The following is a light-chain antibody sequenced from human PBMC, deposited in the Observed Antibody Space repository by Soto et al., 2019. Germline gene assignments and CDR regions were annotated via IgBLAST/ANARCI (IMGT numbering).Light chain of an antibody. CDR3: QQYGDRPRT. J-gene: IGKJ1*01. CDR2: DTS. CDR1: QSVSSS. V-gene: IGKV3-11*01. Sequence: EIVLTQSPATLSLSPGERATLSCRASQSVSSSLAWYQQKPGQSPRLLIYDTSNRATGIPARFSGSGSGTDFTLTISSLEPEDFAVYFCQQYGDRPRTFGQGTKVDIK.